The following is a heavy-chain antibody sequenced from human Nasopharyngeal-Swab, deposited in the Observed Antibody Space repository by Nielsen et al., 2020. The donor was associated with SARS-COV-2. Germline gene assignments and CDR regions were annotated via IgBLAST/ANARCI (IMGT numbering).Heavy chain of an antibody. V-gene: IGHV1-3*01. D-gene: IGHD1-14*01. CDR1: GYTFTTYA. CDR3: ARDIDRTYNWFDP. CDR2: INAGNGNT. J-gene: IGHJ5*02. Sequence: ASVKVSCKASGYTFTTYAMHWVRQAPGQGLEWMGWINAGNGNTRYSQKFQGRVTITRDTSASTAYMELSSLRSEDTAVYYCARDIDRTYNWFDPLGQGTLVTVSS.